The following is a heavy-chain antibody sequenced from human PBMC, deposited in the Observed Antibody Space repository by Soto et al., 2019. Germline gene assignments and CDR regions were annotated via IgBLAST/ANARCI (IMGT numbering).Heavy chain of an antibody. CDR3: ARGATVTSGD. D-gene: IGHD4-17*01. V-gene: IGHV4-59*01. Sequence: QVQLQGSGPGLVKPSETLSLTCTVSGSSISSYYWSWFRQPPGKGLEWIGYLYYSGSTSYNPSLKSRVTISIDTSKNQFSLKLSSVTAADTAVYYCARGATVTSGDWGQGILVTVSS. CDR1: GSSISSYY. J-gene: IGHJ4*02. CDR2: LYYSGST.